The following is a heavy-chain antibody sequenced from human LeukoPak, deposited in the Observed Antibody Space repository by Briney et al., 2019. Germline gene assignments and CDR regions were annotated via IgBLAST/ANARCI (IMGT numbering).Heavy chain of an antibody. CDR1: GFTFSSYA. J-gene: IGHJ4*02. V-gene: IGHV3-23*01. Sequence: GGSPRLSCAASGFTFSSYAMSWVRQAPGKGLEAPGKGLEWVSTISASGHATYSPDSVRGRFTISRDNSKSTLHLQMDSLRAEDSALYYCAKWPEGATPKFHHWGQGTLVTVSS. D-gene: IGHD1-26*01. CDR2: ISASGHAT. CDR3: AKWPEGATPKFHH.